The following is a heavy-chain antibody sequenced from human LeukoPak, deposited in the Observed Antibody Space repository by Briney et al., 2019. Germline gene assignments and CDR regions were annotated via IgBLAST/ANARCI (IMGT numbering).Heavy chain of an antibody. CDR2: IWYDGSNK. Sequence: GGSLRLSCAASGFTFSSYGMHWVRQAPGKGLEWVAVIWYDGSNKYYADSVKGRFTISRDNSKNTLYLQMNSLRAEDTAVYYCARSSVPAARVGYYYYGMDVWGQGTTVTVSS. CDR1: GFTFSSYG. J-gene: IGHJ6*02. CDR3: ARSSVPAARVGYYYYGMDV. D-gene: IGHD2-2*01. V-gene: IGHV3-33*01.